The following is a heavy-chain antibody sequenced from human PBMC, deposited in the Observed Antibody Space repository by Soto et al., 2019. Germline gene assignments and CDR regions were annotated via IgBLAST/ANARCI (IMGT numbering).Heavy chain of an antibody. CDR2: INPNSGGT. V-gene: IGHV1-2*02. J-gene: IGHJ5*02. CDR3: ARGTTPVHDFWSGYFPWFDP. Sequence: ASVKVSCKASGYTFTGYYMHWVRQAPGQGLEWMGWINPNSGGTNYAQKFRGRVTMTRDTSISTAYMELSRLRSDDTAVYYCARGTTPVHDFWSGYFPWFDPWGQGTLVTVSS. D-gene: IGHD3-3*01. CDR1: GYTFTGYY.